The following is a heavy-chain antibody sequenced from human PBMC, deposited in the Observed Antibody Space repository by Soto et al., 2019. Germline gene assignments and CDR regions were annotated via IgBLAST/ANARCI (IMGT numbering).Heavy chain of an antibody. CDR1: GGTFSSYA. J-gene: IGHJ6*02. Sequence: QLQLVQSGAEVKKPGSSVKVSCKASGGTFSSYAISWVRQAPGQGLEWMGGIIPIFGTANYEQKFQGRVTIAADESTSTAYMELSSLRSEDTAVYYCARPFALYSSSWLWMDVWGQGTTVTVSS. CDR3: ARPFALYSSSWLWMDV. CDR2: IIPIFGTA. V-gene: IGHV1-69*01. D-gene: IGHD6-13*01.